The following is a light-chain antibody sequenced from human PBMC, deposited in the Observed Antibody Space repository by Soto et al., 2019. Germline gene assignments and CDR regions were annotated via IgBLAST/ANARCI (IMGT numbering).Light chain of an antibody. J-gene: IGKJ1*01. V-gene: IGKV1-5*03. CDR3: QQYNSYSGT. Sequence: DIQMTQSPSTLSASVGDRVTITCRASQSINAWLAWYQQKPGKAPKLLIYKASSLESGVPSRFSGSGSGTEFTLTLNSLQPDDFATYYCQQYNSYSGTFGQGTKVEIK. CDR1: QSINAW. CDR2: KAS.